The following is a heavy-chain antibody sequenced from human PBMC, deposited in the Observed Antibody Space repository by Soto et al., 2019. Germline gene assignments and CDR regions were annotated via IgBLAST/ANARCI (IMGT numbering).Heavy chain of an antibody. CDR2: INHSGST. CDR1: GGSFSGYY. CDR3: ARGGANGSGSYSYYYYGMDV. D-gene: IGHD3-10*01. V-gene: IGHV4-34*01. Sequence: TLSLTCAVYGGSFSGYYWSWIRQPPGKGLEWIGEINHSGSTNYNPSLKSRVTISVDTSKNQFSLKLSSVTAADTAVYYCARGGANGSGSYSYYYYGMDVWGQGTTVTVSS. J-gene: IGHJ6*02.